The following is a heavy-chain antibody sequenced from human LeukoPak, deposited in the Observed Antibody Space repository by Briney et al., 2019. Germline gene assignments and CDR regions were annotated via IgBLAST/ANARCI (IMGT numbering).Heavy chain of an antibody. D-gene: IGHD6-19*01. J-gene: IGHJ4*02. V-gene: IGHV3-30*07. CDR2: ISYDGSNK. CDR3: AKLAGMRGWFVYYFDY. Sequence: SCKASGYTFTSYYTHWVRQAPGQGLEWVAVISYDGSNKYYADSVKGRFTISRDNSNNTLFLQMNSLRVEDTAVYYCAKLAGMRGWFVYYFDYWGQGTLVTVS. CDR1: GYTFTSYY.